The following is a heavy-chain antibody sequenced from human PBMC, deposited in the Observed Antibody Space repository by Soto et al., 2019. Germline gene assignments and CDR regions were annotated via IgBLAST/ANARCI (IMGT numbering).Heavy chain of an antibody. D-gene: IGHD3-3*01. CDR2: ISYDGRNK. V-gene: IGHV3-30-3*01. CDR1: GFTFSSYA. J-gene: IGHJ4*02. Sequence: PGGSLRLSCAASGFTFSSYAMHWVRQAPGKGLEWVAVISYDGRNKYYADSVKGRFTISRDNSKNTLYLQMNSLRAEDTAVYYCAREIERLLGYWGQGTLVTVPS. CDR3: AREIERLLGY.